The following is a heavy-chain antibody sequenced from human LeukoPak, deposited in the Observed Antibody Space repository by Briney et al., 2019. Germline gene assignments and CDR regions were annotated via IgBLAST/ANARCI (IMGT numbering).Heavy chain of an antibody. CDR2: ISYDGSNK. CDR1: GFTFSSYA. CDR3: VRDDALGYCSSTNCYTENWFDP. V-gene: IGHV3-30-3*01. Sequence: PGRSLRLSCAASGFTFSSYAMHWVRQAPGKGLEWVAVISYDGSNKYYADSVKGRFTISRDNSKNTLYLQMNGLRAEDTAVYYCVRDDALGYCSSTNCYTENWFDPWGQGTLVTVSS. D-gene: IGHD2-2*02. J-gene: IGHJ5*02.